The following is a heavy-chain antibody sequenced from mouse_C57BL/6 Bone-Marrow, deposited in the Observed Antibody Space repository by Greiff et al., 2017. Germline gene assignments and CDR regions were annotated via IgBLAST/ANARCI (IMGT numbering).Heavy chain of an antibody. D-gene: IGHD1-1*01. Sequence: VQLQQSGPELVKPGASVKISCKASGYSFTGYYMNWVKQSPEKSLEWIGEINPSTGGTTYNQKFKAKATLTVDKSSSTAYMQLKSLTSEDSAVYYCARWDYGDYFDYWGQGTTLTVSS. CDR3: ARWDYGDYFDY. CDR2: INPSTGGT. J-gene: IGHJ2*01. V-gene: IGHV1-42*01. CDR1: GYSFTGYY.